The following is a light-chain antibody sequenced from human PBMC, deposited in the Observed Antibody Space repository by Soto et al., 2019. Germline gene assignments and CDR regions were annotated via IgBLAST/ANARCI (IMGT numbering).Light chain of an antibody. V-gene: IGKV1-6*01. Sequence: AIQMTQSPSSLSASVGDRVTITCRASQGIRDALGWYQQKPGKAPKLLVYGASSLQSGVPSRFRGSGSGADFTLTISSLQPDDFGTYYCLQDYSYPWTFGQGTKVEIK. CDR3: LQDYSYPWT. CDR1: QGIRDA. J-gene: IGKJ1*01. CDR2: GAS.